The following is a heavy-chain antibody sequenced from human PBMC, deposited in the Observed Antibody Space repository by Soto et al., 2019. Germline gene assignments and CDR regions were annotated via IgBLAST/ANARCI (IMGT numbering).Heavy chain of an antibody. Sequence: SETLSLTCAVSGYSISSGYYWGWIRQPPGKGLEWIGRIYHSGSTYYSPSLTSRVTISVDTSKNQYPLNLSSVTSADTAVYYCANYGGIFGVDYGMDVWGQGTTVTVSS. CDR2: IYHSGST. CDR1: GYSISSGYY. V-gene: IGHV4-38-2*01. D-gene: IGHD3-3*01. J-gene: IGHJ6*02. CDR3: ANYGGIFGVDYGMDV.